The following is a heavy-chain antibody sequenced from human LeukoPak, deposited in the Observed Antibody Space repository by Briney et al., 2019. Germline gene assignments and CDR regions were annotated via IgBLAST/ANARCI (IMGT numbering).Heavy chain of an antibody. CDR1: GFTFSSYG. J-gene: IGHJ4*02. V-gene: IGHV3-30*02. D-gene: IGHD5-24*01. CDR2: IRYDGSNE. CDR3: ARSEGQGDGYNCGY. Sequence: PGGSLRLSCAASGFTFSSYGMHWVRQAPGKGLEWVAFIRYDGSNENYADSVKGRFTISRDNSKNTLDLQMNSLRAEDTAVYYCARSEGQGDGYNCGYWGQGTLVTVSS.